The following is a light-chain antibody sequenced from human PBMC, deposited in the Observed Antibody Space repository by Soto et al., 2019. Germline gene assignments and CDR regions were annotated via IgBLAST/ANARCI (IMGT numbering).Light chain of an antibody. V-gene: IGKV3-15*01. J-gene: IGKJ2*01. CDR1: QTIDNT. CDR3: QHYNYWPYT. Sequence: EIVMTQPPATLSLSPGERATLSCRASQTIDNTLAWYQRKPGQAPRLLIYDASTRATGVPARFSGSGSGTDFTLTISSLQSEDFAVYYCQHYNYWPYTFGQGTKVDI. CDR2: DAS.